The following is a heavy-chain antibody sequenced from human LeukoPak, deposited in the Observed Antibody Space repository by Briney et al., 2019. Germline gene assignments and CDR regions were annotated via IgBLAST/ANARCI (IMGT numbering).Heavy chain of an antibody. CDR3: ARDHAAFHGFDI. Sequence: NPSERVSLTCTVSGGSISSYHWSWIRQPAGKGLEWIGSIYTSGSTNYNPSLKSRVTMSVDTYKNQFSLKLSSVTAADTAVYYCARDHAAFHGFDIWGQGTMVTVSS. J-gene: IGHJ3*02. CDR2: IYTSGST. V-gene: IGHV4-4*07. D-gene: IGHD6-25*01. CDR1: GGSISSYH.